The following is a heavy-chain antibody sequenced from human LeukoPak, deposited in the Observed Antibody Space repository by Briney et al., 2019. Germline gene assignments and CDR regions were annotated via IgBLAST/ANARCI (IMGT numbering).Heavy chain of an antibody. J-gene: IGHJ4*02. CDR1: GFTFSTYA. V-gene: IGHV3-30*04. D-gene: IGHD3-22*01. Sequence: GGSLRLSCAASGFTFSTYAMHWVRQAPGKGLEWVALISCDGSSKYYADSVKGRFTISRDNSKNTLYLQMNSLRAEDTAVYWCARQGTSGYHYLDYWGQGTLVTVSS. CDR2: ISCDGSSK. CDR3: ARQGTSGYHYLDY.